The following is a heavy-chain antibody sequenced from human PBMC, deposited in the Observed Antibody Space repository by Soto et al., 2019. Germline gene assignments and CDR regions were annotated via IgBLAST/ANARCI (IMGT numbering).Heavy chain of an antibody. CDR1: GGSFSGYY. CDR2: INHSGST. J-gene: IGHJ4*02. D-gene: IGHD3-10*01. V-gene: IGHV4-34*01. CDR3: ARGYRWGSGAKGGFDY. Sequence: QVQLQQWGAGLLKPSETLSLTCAVYGGSFSGYYWSWIRQPPGKGLEWIGEINHSGSTNYNPSLKSRVTISVDTSKYQFSLKLSSVTAADTAVYYCARGYRWGSGAKGGFDYWGQGTLVTVSS.